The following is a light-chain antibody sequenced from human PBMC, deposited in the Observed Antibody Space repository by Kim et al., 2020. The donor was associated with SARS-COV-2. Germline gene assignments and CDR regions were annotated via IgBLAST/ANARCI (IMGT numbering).Light chain of an antibody. CDR2: KGS. J-gene: IGLJ3*02. CDR3: QSADSSGSYRV. V-gene: IGLV3-25*03. Sequence: SYELTQPPSVSVSPGQTARITCSGDALPKQYAYWYQQKPGQAPVLVIYKGSERHSGISERFSGSSSGTTVTLTISGVQAEDEADYYCQSADSSGSYRVFGGGTKLTVL. CDR1: ALPKQY.